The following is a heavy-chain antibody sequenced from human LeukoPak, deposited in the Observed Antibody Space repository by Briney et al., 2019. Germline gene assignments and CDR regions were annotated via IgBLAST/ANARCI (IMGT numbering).Heavy chain of an antibody. V-gene: IGHV4-59*01. CDR2: IYSSGST. CDR1: GGSISGYY. Sequence: PSETLSLTCTVAGGSISGYYWSWIRQTPGKGLEWIGYIYSSGSTNYNPSLESRVTISVDTSTNQFSLQLSSVTAADTAVYYCARFAYCGGHCWYYFDYWGQGTLVTVSS. J-gene: IGHJ4*02. D-gene: IGHD2-21*02. CDR3: ARFAYCGGHCWYYFDY.